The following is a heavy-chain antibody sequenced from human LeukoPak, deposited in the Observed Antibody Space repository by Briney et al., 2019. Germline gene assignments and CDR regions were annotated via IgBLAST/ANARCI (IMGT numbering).Heavy chain of an antibody. D-gene: IGHD6-19*01. J-gene: IGHJ4*02. CDR3: ARDPCHSSGWYPSFDY. Sequence: GGSLRLSCAASGFTFSSYAMPWVRQAPGKGLEWVAVIWYDGSNKYYADSVKGRFTIARDNSKNTLYLQMNSLRAEDTAVYYCARDPCHSSGWYPSFDYWGQGTLVTVSS. V-gene: IGHV3-33*01. CDR2: IWYDGSNK. CDR1: GFTFSSYA.